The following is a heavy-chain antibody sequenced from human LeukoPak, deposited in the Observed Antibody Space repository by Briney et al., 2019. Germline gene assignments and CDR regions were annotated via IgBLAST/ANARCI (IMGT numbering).Heavy chain of an antibody. CDR3: ARVAATIRNWFDP. V-gene: IGHV4-39*07. D-gene: IGHD5-12*01. CDR2: IYYSGST. Sequence: PSETLSLTCTVSGGSISSSSYYWGWIRQPPGKGLEWIGSIYYSGSTYYNPSLKSRVTISVDTAKNQFSLKLSSVTAADTAVYYCARVAATIRNWFDPWGQGTLVTVSS. CDR1: GGSISSSSYY. J-gene: IGHJ5*02.